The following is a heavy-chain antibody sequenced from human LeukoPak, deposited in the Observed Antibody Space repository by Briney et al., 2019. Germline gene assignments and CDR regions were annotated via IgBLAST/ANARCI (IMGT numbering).Heavy chain of an antibody. CDR1: GYNFASYD. Sequence: ASVKVSCKASGYNFASYDVNWVRQATGQGLEWLGYLNPNSGDTGYAQKFQGRVILTRNTSISTAYMELSSLRSEDTAVYYCASGRTDIVVVPATLRNYYFDYWGQGTLVTVSS. CDR3: ASGRTDIVVVPATLRNYYFDY. V-gene: IGHV1-8*01. CDR2: LNPNSGDT. D-gene: IGHD2-2*01. J-gene: IGHJ4*02.